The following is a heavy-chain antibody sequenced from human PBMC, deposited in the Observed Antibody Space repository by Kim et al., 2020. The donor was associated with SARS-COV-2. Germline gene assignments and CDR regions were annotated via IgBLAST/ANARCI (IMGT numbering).Heavy chain of an antibody. CDR1: GYTFTSYA. J-gene: IGHJ4*02. CDR2: INAGNGNT. CDR3: ASGDRTYYYGSGSLPY. D-gene: IGHD3-10*01. V-gene: IGHV1-3*01. Sequence: ASVKVSCKASGYTFTSYAMHWVRQAPGQRLEWMGWINAGNGNTKYSQKFQGRVTITRDTSASTAYMELSSLRSEDTAVYYCASGDRTYYYGSGSLPYWGQGTLVTVSS.